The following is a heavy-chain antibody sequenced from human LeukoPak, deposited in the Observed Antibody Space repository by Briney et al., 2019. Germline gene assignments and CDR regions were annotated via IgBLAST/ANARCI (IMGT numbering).Heavy chain of an antibody. CDR3: ARYRVYGARTGDRDACDI. D-gene: IGHD7-27*01. V-gene: IGHV5-51*01. Sequence: GESLKISCKGSGYSFTSYWIGWVRQMPGKGLEWVGIIHPGDSDTRYSPSFQGQVTMSVDRSISTAYLQWSSLRASDTAMYYCARYRVYGARTGDRDACDIWGQGTMVTVS. CDR1: GYSFTSYW. CDR2: IHPGDSDT. J-gene: IGHJ3*02.